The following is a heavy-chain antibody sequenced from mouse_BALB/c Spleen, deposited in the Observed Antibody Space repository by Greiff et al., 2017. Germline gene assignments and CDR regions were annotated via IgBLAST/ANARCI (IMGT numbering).Heavy chain of an antibody. CDR3: ARHKDPYWYFDV. CDR1: GFTFSSYT. V-gene: IGHV5-12-2*01. J-gene: IGHJ1*01. CDR2: ISNGGGST. Sequence: EVQGVESGGGLVQPGGSLKLSCAASGFTFSSYTMSWVRQTPEKRLEWVAYISNGGGSTYYPDTVKGRFTISRDNAKNTLYLQMSSLKSEDTAMYYCARHKDPYWYFDVWGAGTTVTVSS.